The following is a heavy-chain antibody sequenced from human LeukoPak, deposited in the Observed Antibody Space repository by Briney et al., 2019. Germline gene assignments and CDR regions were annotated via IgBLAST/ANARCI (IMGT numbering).Heavy chain of an antibody. Sequence: SQTLSLTCTVSGGSISSGGYYWSWIRQHPGKGLEWIGYIYYSGSTYYNPSLKSRVTISVDTSKNQFSLKLSSVTAADTAVYYCARASGLQSNYEGLLDYWGQGTLVTVSS. CDR2: IYYSGST. CDR1: GGSISSGGYY. V-gene: IGHV4-31*03. CDR3: ARASGLQSNYEGLLDY. D-gene: IGHD4-11*01. J-gene: IGHJ4*02.